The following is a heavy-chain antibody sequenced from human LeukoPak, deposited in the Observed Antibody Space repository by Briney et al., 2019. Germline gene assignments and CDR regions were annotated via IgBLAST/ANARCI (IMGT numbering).Heavy chain of an antibody. D-gene: IGHD6-13*01. V-gene: IGHV3-74*01. J-gene: IGHJ4*02. CDR1: GFTFSTSW. CDR3: AKDIVAAGLFFDY. Sequence: GGSLRLSCAASGFTFSTSWMHWVRHAPGKGLVWVSRINPDGSSTNYADSVKGRFTISRDDAKNSLFLQMNSLRAEDTAVYYCAKDIVAAGLFFDYWGQGILVTVSS. CDR2: INPDGSST.